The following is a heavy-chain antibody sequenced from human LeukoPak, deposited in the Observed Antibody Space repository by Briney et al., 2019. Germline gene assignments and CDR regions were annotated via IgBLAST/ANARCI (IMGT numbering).Heavy chain of an antibody. CDR2: IGSSGSTI. J-gene: IGHJ6*02. CDR3: ARDFYYGSGTYYGMDV. V-gene: IGHV3-48*03. CDR1: GFTFSSYE. Sequence: GGSLRLSCAASGFTFSSYEMNWVRQAPGKGLEWVSYIGSSGSTIYYADSVKGRFTISRDNAKNSLYLQLNSLRAEDTAVYYCARDFYYGSGTYYGMDVWGQGTTVTVSS. D-gene: IGHD3-10*01.